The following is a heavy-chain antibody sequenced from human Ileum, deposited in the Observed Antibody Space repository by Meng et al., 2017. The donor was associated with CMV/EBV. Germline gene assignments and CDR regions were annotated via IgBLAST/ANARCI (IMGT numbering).Heavy chain of an antibody. CDR3: ARAESAGGTNNWFDP. D-gene: IGHD6-13*01. Sequence: GESLKISCVVSGFTFSNYWMNWVRQGPGKGLEWVSSISSSGSYIYYADSVKGRFTISRDNTKNSLFLQMNSLRAEDTAVYYCARAESAGGTNNWFDPWGQGTLVTVSS. CDR2: ISSSGSYI. V-gene: IGHV3-21*01. J-gene: IGHJ5*02. CDR1: GFTFSNYW.